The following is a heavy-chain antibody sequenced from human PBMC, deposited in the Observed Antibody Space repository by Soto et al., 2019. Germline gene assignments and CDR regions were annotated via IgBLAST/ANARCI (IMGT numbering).Heavy chain of an antibody. V-gene: IGHV3-74*01. CDR1: GFTFSSYW. CDR2: ISNDGSST. CDR3: ARLPNKSPQN. Sequence: EVQLVESGGGLVQPGGSLRLSCVASGFTFSSYWMHWVRQAPGKGLVWVSGISNDGSSTSYADPVKGRFTISRDNAKNTLYLQMTRLRAEDTAVYYCARLPNKSPQNWGQGTLVIVSP. J-gene: IGHJ1*01.